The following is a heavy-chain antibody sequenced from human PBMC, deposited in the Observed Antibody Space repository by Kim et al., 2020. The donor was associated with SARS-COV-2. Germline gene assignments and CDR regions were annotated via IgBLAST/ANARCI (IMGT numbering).Heavy chain of an antibody. D-gene: IGHD1-26*01. J-gene: IGHJ4*02. V-gene: IGHV3-48*01. Sequence: RTRYYADSVKGRFTISRDNAQNSRYLQMNSLRAEDTAVYYCASLGASVDYWGQGTLVTVSS. CDR3: ASLGASVDY. CDR2: RTR.